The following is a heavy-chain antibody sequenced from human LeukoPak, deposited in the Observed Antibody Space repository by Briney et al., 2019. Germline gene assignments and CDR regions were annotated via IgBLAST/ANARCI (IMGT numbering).Heavy chain of an antibody. CDR2: ISGNA. J-gene: IGHJ4*02. CDR3: VKAIRPFSSGNYYSCLDY. D-gene: IGHD3-22*01. Sequence: GGSLRLSCAASGFTFRNYVIHWVRRTPGKGLEWVSTISGNAYYADSVKGRFTISRDNSKNTLHLQMNSLRAGDTALYYCVKAIRPFSSGNYYSCLDYWGQGSLVTVSS. V-gene: IGHV3-23*01. CDR1: GFTFRNYV.